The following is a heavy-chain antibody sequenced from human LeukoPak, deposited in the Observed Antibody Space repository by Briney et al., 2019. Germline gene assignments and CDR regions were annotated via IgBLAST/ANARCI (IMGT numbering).Heavy chain of an antibody. J-gene: IGHJ2*01. CDR2: IGTEDDT. V-gene: IGHV3-13*01. D-gene: IGHD2-8*02. Sequence: PGGSLRLSCTGSGFTFRNYDMHWVRQTTEKGLEWVSGIGTEDDTYYPDSVKGRFTISRENAKNSVYLQMNSLRAGDTAVYYCTRGRFVLVPSLERWYFDLWGRGTLVTVSS. CDR1: GFTFRNYD. CDR3: TRGRFVLVPSLERWYFDL.